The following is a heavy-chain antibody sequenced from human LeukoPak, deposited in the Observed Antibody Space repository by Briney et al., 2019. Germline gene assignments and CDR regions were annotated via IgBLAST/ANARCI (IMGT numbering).Heavy chain of an antibody. Sequence: GGSLRVSCAASGFTFSSYEMNWVRQAPGKGLEWVSYISSSGSTIYYADSVKGRFTISRDNAKNSLYLQMNSLRAEDTAVYYCASLKSRIVLRGGEYCGQEPLVTVSS. CDR1: GFTFSSYE. D-gene: IGHD2/OR15-2a*01. CDR3: ASLKSRIVLRGGEY. V-gene: IGHV3-48*03. CDR2: ISSSGSTI. J-gene: IGHJ4*02.